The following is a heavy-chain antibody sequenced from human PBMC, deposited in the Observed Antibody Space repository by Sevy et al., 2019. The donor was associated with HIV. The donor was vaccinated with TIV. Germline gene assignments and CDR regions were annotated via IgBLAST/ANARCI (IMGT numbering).Heavy chain of an antibody. Sequence: GGSLRLSCAASGFTFSSYWMSWVRQAPGKGLEWVANIKQDGSEKYYVDSVKGRFTISRDNAKNSLYLQMNSLRAEDTVVYYCARDRQWLVRGGGDYWGQGTLVTVSS. J-gene: IGHJ4*02. CDR3: ARDRQWLVRGGGDY. CDR1: GFTFSSYW. D-gene: IGHD6-19*01. V-gene: IGHV3-7*01. CDR2: IKQDGSEK.